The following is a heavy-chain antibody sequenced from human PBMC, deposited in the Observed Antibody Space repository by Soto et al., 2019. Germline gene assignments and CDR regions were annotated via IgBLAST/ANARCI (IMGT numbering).Heavy chain of an antibody. CDR1: GYTFTSYA. V-gene: IGHV1-3*01. CDR2: INAGNGNT. CDR3: ARTLIGCRPTHTEPYYFDY. Sequence: ASVKVSCKASGYTFTSYAMHWVRQAPGQRLEWMGWINAGNGNTKYSQKFQGRVTITRDTSASTAYMELRSLRSEDTAVYYCARTLIGCRPTHTEPYYFDYWGQGTRVTVAS. J-gene: IGHJ4*02. D-gene: IGHD2-2*01.